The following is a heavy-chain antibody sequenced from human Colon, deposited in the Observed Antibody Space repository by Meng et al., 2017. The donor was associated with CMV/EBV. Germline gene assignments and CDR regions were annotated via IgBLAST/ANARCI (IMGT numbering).Heavy chain of an antibody. J-gene: IGHJ4*02. D-gene: IGHD6-19*01. Sequence: SCAASGFTFSRYWMHWVRQAPGKGLVWVSRITSDGSDTNYADSVKGRFTISRDNAKNTVYLQMNSLRAEDTAVYYCVRDPDLAGGIYWGQGTLVTVSS. CDR2: ITSDGSDT. CDR3: VRDPDLAGGIY. V-gene: IGHV3-74*01. CDR1: GFTFSRYW.